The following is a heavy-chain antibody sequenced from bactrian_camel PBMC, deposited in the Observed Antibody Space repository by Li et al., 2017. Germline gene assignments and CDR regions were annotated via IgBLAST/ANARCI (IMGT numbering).Heavy chain of an antibody. CDR2: IATGSGNT. CDR3: AARGPYCYTKLSVRDFIY. D-gene: IGHD2*01. V-gene: IGHV3S1*01. CDR1: RYTYNRNC. J-gene: IGHJ6*01. Sequence: HVQLVESGGGSVQAGGSLRPSCAASRYTYNRNCMAWFRQAPGKEREGVARIATGSGNTYYADSVKGRFTISQDNAKNTVYLQMNSLKPEDAAMYYCAARGPYCYTKLSVRDFIYWGQGTQ.